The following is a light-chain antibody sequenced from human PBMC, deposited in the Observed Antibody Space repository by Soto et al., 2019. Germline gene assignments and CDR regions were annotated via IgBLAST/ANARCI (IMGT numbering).Light chain of an antibody. CDR2: RNN. V-gene: IGLV1-47*01. CDR1: SSNIGSNY. Sequence: QSVLTQPPSASGTPVQRVTISCSGSSSNIGSNYVYWYQQLPGTAPKLLIYRNNQRPSGVPDRFSGSKSGTSASLAISGLRSEDEAEYYCAAWDDSLSGPVLGTGTKLTVL. CDR3: AAWDDSLSGPV. J-gene: IGLJ1*01.